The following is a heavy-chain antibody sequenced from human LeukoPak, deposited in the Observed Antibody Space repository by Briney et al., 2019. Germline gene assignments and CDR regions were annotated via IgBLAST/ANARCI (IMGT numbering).Heavy chain of an antibody. D-gene: IGHD2-2*01. Sequence: PGGSLRLSCAASGFXFSSYWIHWVRQAPGKGLVWVSRINSDGSITTYADSVRGRFTISRDNAKSTLYLQMNSLRAEDTAVYYCASSTQISKYADYWGQGALVTVSS. V-gene: IGHV3-74*01. J-gene: IGHJ4*02. CDR1: GFXFSSYW. CDR2: INSDGSIT. CDR3: ASSTQISKYADY.